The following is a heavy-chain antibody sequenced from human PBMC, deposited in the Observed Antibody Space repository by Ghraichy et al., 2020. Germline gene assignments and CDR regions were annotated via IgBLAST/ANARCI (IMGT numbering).Heavy chain of an antibody. V-gene: IGHV6-1*01. J-gene: IGHJ6*02. CDR2: TYYKSKWYK. CDR3: ARDSPPPSSSGWYSPYYYYHGLDV. D-gene: IGHD6-19*01. CDR1: GDSVSSI. Sequence: SQTLSLTCAISGDSVSSIWNWIRQSPSRGLEWLGRTYYKSKWYKDYAVSVRSRITINLDTSKNQFSLQLNSVTPEDTAVYYCARDSPPPSSSGWYSPYYYYHGLDVWGQGTTVTVS.